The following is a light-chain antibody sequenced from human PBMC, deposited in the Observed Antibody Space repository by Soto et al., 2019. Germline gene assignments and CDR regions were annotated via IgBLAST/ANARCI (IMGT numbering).Light chain of an antibody. V-gene: IGKV3-20*01. J-gene: IGKJ4*01. CDR2: GAS. CDR1: QSISSSF. CDR3: QQYGSSPPLT. Sequence: EFVLTQSPGKLSLSPGERATLSCRASQSISSSFLAWYQQKPGQAPRLLIYGASSRGTGIPDRFSGSGSETDFILTISRLEPENFAVYYCQQYGSSPPLTFGGGTKVAI.